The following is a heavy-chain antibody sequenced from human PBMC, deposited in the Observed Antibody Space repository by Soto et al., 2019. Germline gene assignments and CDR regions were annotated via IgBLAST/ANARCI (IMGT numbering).Heavy chain of an antibody. CDR2: IYWDGES. J-gene: IGHJ4*02. Sequence: QITLKEAGPTLVKPTETLTLTCTFSGFSFTTTRMAVGWTRQPPGKALEWLAIIYWDGESRYNPLLRRRLTLTEDTSKNQVVLTMTNMDPKDTATYYCAHRDSTGTTTYFDSWCQGIPVTVAS. CDR3: AHRDSTGTTTYFDS. D-gene: IGHD1-1*01. V-gene: IGHV2-5*02. CDR1: GFSFTTTRMA.